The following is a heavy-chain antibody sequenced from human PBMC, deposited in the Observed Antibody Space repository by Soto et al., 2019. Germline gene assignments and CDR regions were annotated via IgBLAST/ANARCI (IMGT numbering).Heavy chain of an antibody. V-gene: IGHV1-46*01. J-gene: IGHJ5*02. Sequence: ASVKVSCKASGYTFTSYYMHWVRQAPGQGLEWMGIINPSGGSTSYAPKFQGRVTMTRDTSTSTVYMELSSLRSEDTAVYYCARYYDFWSGFLGGASPFDPWGQGTLVTSPQ. D-gene: IGHD3-3*01. CDR1: GYTFTSYY. CDR3: ARYYDFWSGFLGGASPFDP. CDR2: INPSGGST.